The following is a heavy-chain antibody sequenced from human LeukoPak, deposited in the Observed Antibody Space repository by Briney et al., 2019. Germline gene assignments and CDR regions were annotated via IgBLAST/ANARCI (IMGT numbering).Heavy chain of an antibody. Sequence: PGESLRLSCAASGFTFNSYAMSWVRQAPGKGLEWVSGISDSGGRKFYADSVKGRFTISRDNSKNTLYLEMNNLRAEDTAVYYCAKVRSASILTTIFDCWGQGTLVTVSS. V-gene: IGHV3-23*01. CDR3: AKVRSASILTTIFDC. J-gene: IGHJ4*02. CDR2: ISDSGGRK. CDR1: GFTFNSYA. D-gene: IGHD5-12*01.